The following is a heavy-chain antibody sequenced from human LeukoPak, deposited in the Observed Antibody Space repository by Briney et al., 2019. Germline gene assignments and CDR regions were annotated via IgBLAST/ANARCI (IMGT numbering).Heavy chain of an antibody. Sequence: SVKVSCKASGGTFSSYAISWVRQAPGQGLEWMGGIIPIFGTANYAQKFQGSVTITADESTSTAYMELSSLRSEDTAVYYCARGEAPGTVFGGMAVWGQGTAVTVSS. CDR3: ARGEAPGTVFGGMAV. CDR2: IIPIFGTA. V-gene: IGHV1-69*13. CDR1: GGTFSSYA. D-gene: IGHD3-16*01. J-gene: IGHJ6*02.